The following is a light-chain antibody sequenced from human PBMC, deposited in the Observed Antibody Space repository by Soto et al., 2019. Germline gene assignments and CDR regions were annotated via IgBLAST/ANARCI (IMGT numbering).Light chain of an antibody. CDR2: GAS. J-gene: IGKJ1*01. CDR3: QQYGSSRRT. V-gene: IGKV3-20*01. Sequence: EIVLTQSPGALSLSPGERATLSCGASQRVSSSYLAWYQQKPGQAPRLLIYGASTRATGIPASFSGSGSWTDCPLAISRLEPEDFAVYYCQQYGSSRRTFGQGTKVEIK. CDR1: QRVSSSY.